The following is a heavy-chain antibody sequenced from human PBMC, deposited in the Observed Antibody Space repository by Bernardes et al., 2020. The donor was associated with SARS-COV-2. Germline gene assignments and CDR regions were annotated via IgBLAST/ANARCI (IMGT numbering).Heavy chain of an antibody. Sequence: SETLSLTCSVSGVSISNANYYWGWIRQPPGKGLEWIGNIYYSGRTHYNPSLKSRVAMSVDTSKNQFSLKLTSVTAADTAVYYCARDRGEVQTLFGVVTGPQYFDFWGQGTLVTVSS. CDR1: GVSISNANYY. J-gene: IGHJ4*02. CDR2: IYYSGRT. CDR3: ARDRGEVQTLFGVVTGPQYFDF. D-gene: IGHD3-3*01. V-gene: IGHV4-39*02.